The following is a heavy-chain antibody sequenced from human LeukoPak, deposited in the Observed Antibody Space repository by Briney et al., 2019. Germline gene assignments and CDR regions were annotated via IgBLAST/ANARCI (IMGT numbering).Heavy chain of an antibody. CDR3: ARMFRTVWELPYF. D-gene: IGHD1-26*01. V-gene: IGHV4-38-2*02. Sequence: PSETLSLTCTVSGYSISSGYYWGWIRQPPGKGLEWIGSFFHSGSTFYNPSLKSRGSISVDTSKNQFSLKLSSVTAADTAVYYCARMFRTVWELPYFWGQGTLVTVSS. J-gene: IGHJ4*02. CDR2: FFHSGST. CDR1: GYSISSGYY.